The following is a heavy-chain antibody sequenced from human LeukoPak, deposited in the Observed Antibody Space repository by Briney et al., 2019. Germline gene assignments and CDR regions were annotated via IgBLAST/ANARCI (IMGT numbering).Heavy chain of an antibody. CDR3: ARAVVVTYDAFDI. V-gene: IGHV1-2*02. CDR1: GYTFTGYY. CDR2: INPNSGGT. Sequence: ASVKVSCKASGYTFTGYYMHWVRQAPGKGLEWMGWINPNSGGTNYAQKFQGRVTMTRDTSISTAYMELSRLRSDDTAVYYCARAVVVTYDAFDIWGQGTMVTVSS. J-gene: IGHJ3*02. D-gene: IGHD3-22*01.